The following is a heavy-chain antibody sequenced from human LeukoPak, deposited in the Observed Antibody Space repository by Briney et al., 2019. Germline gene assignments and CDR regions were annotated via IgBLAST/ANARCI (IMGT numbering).Heavy chain of an antibody. J-gene: IGHJ3*02. CDR2: IYSGGST. D-gene: IGHD3-3*01. Sequence: GRSLRLSCAASGFTVSSNYMSWVRQAPGKGLEWVSVIYSGGSTYYADSVKGQFTISRDNSKNTLYLQMNSLRAEDTAVYYCASRKRAISGNAFDIWGQGTVVTVSS. V-gene: IGHV3-53*01. CDR3: ASRKRAISGNAFDI. CDR1: GFTVSSNY.